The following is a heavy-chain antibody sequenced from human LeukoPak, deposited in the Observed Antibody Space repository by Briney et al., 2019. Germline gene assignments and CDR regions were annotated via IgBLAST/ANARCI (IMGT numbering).Heavy chain of an antibody. Sequence: GGSLRLSCAASGFTFSSYWMHWVRQAPGRGLVWVSRINSDGSSTSYADSVKGRFTISRDNAKNTLYLQMNSLRAEDTAVYYCARVSVDSSSWYSLDYWGQGTLVTVSS. CDR3: ARVSVDSSSWYSLDY. CDR1: GFTFSSYW. J-gene: IGHJ4*02. D-gene: IGHD6-13*01. V-gene: IGHV3-74*01. CDR2: INSDGSST.